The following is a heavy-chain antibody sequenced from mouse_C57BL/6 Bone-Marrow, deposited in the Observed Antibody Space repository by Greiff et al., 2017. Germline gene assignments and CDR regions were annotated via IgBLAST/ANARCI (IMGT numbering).Heavy chain of an antibody. CDR3: ARERGIYYCGSSYVGGDY. Sequence: VQLQQSGPELVKPGASVKISCKASGYTFTDYYMNWVKQSHGKSLEWIGDINPNNGGTSYNQKFKGKATLTVDKSSSTAYMELRSLTSEDSAGYYCARERGIYYCGSSYVGGDYWGQGTTLTVSS. V-gene: IGHV1-26*01. CDR2: INPNNGGT. CDR1: GYTFTDYY. J-gene: IGHJ2*01. D-gene: IGHD1-1*01.